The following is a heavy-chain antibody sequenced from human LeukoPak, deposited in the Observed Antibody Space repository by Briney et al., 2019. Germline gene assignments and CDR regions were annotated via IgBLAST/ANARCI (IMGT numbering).Heavy chain of an antibody. D-gene: IGHD6-13*01. V-gene: IGHV1-46*01. J-gene: IGHJ5*02. CDR1: GNTFSTYY. CDR3: AAASIKGNWFDP. Sequence: ASVKVSCKPSGNTFSTYYMHWVRQAPGQGLEWMGIINPSGGSTSYPQKFEGRVTITRDMSTSTVYMEMSSLRSEDTAVYYCAAASIKGNWFDPWGPGTLVTVSS. CDR2: INPSGGST.